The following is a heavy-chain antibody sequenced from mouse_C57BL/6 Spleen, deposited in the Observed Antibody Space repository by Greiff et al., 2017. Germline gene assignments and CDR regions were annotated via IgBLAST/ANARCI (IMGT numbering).Heavy chain of an antibody. D-gene: IGHD2-3*01. CDR2: ISSGGSYT. CDR3: ARHDGYYDY. CDR1: GFTFSSYG. V-gene: IGHV5-6*01. J-gene: IGHJ2*01. Sequence: EVMLVESGGDLVKPGGSLKLSCAASGFTFSSYGMSWVRQTPDKRLEWVATISSGGSYTYYPDSVKGRITISRDNAKNTLYLQMSSLKSEDTAMYYCARHDGYYDYWGQGTTLTVSS.